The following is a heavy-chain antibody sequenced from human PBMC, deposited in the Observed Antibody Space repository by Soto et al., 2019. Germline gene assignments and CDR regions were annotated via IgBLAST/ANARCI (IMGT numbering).Heavy chain of an antibody. D-gene: IGHD5-18*01. CDR2: IKQDGSEK. Sequence: LRLSCAASGFTFSSYWMNWVRQAPGKGLECVANIKQDGSEKYYVDSVKGRFTISRDNAKNSLYLQMNSLRAEDTAVYYCARVAYSYGYFDYWGQGTLVTVSS. CDR3: ARVAYSYGYFDY. J-gene: IGHJ4*02. CDR1: GFTFSSYW. V-gene: IGHV3-7*03.